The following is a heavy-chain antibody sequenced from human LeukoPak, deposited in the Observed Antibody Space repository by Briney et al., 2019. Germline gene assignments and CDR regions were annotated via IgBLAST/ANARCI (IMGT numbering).Heavy chain of an antibody. CDR3: ARAYCSSTSCRDGGYYFDY. Sequence: GASVKVSCKASGYTFTSYGISWVRQAPGQGLEWMGIINPSGGSTSYAQKFQGRVTMTRDTSTSTVYMELSSLRSEDTAAYYCARAYCSSTSCRDGGYYFDYWGQGTLVTVSS. V-gene: IGHV1-46*01. J-gene: IGHJ4*02. CDR2: INPSGGST. CDR1: GYTFTSYG. D-gene: IGHD2-2*01.